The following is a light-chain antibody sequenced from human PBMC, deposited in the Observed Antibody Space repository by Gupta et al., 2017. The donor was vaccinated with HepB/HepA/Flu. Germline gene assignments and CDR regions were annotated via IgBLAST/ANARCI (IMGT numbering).Light chain of an antibody. V-gene: IGKV3-20*01. CDR3: QHDGSSST. CDR2: GAS. Sequence: EIVLTQSPGTLSLSPGERATLSCRASQSVSSSYLAWYQQKPGQAPRLLIYGASSRDMGSTDRFSGGGEKKDFTLTSSIREKEACDAYYGQHDGSSSTFGQGTKVEIK. CDR1: QSVSSSY. J-gene: IGKJ2*01.